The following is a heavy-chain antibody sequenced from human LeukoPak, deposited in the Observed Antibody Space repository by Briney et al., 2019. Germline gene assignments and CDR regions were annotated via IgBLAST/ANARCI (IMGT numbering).Heavy chain of an antibody. CDR2: IYSGGTT. D-gene: IGHD2-15*01. V-gene: IGHV3-66*01. CDR1: GLAVSSNY. J-gene: IGHJ4*02. Sequence: GGSLRLSCAASGLAVSSNYMSWVRQAPGKGLKWVSVIYSGGTTYYADSVKGRFTISRDDSRNTVHLQMNSLRAEDTAVYYCARDGYCSGGSCSPLDYWGQGTLVTVSS. CDR3: ARDGYCSGGSCSPLDY.